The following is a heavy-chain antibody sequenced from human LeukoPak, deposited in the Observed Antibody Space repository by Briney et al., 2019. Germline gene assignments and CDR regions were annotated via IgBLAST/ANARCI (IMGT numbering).Heavy chain of an antibody. CDR3: AKDWARYCSGGSCLRGSYFDY. V-gene: IGHV3-23*01. J-gene: IGHJ4*02. D-gene: IGHD2-15*01. CDR2: ISGSGGST. CDR1: GFTFSSYA. Sequence: GGSLRLSCAASGFTFSSYAMSWVRQAPGKGLEWVSAISGSGGSTYYTDSVKGRFTISRDNSKNTLYLQMNSLRAEDTAVYYCAKDWARYCSGGSCLRGSYFDYWGQGTLVTVSS.